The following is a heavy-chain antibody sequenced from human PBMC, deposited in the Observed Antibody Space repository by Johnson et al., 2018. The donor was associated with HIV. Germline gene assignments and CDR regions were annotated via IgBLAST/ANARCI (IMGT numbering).Heavy chain of an antibody. CDR2: IYSGDNT. J-gene: IGHJ3*01. D-gene: IGHD5-18*01. CDR3: ARVSHAYGYGYDTLDL. CDR1: RLSVSKNY. V-gene: IGHV3-66*02. Sequence: VQLVESGGGLVQPGGSLRLSCAASRLSVSKNYMSWVRHAPGKGLEWVSLIYSGDNTKYADSVKGRFTISRDNSKNTLYLQMNSLRPEDTADYFCARVSHAYGYGYDTLDLWGQGTMVTVSS.